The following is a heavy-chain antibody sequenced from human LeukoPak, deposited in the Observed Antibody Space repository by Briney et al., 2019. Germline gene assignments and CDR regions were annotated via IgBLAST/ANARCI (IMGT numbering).Heavy chain of an antibody. J-gene: IGHJ6*03. CDR2: IAYGRTST. D-gene: IGHD2/OR15-2a*01. CDR1: GFTFSDYA. CDR3: ARNTAITAFLGMRV. Sequence: GTSLRLSCAASGFTFSDYAMHWVRHAPGKGLEWVELIAYGRTSTPHPDLQKRRLTNSRDQSRDTLYLQNNSLRPDETALYYCARNTAITAFLGMRVWGKETTILVPS. V-gene: IGHV3-30*03.